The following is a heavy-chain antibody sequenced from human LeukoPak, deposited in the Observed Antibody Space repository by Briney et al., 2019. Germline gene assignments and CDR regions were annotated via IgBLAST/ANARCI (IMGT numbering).Heavy chain of an antibody. CDR3: AKAADYGAHGWFDP. D-gene: IGHD4-17*01. CDR2: ISGSGGST. Sequence: GGSLRLSCAASGFTVSSNYMSWVRQAPGKGLEWVSAISGSGGSTYYADSVKGRFTISRDNSKNTLYLQMNSLRAEDTAVYYCAKAADYGAHGWFDPWGRGTLVTVSS. J-gene: IGHJ5*02. CDR1: GFTVSSNY. V-gene: IGHV3-23*01.